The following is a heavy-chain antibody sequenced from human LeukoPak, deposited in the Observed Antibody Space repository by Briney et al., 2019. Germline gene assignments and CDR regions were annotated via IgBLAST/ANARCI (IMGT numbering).Heavy chain of an antibody. Sequence: GGSLRLSCAASGFTFSSYWMSWVRQAPGKGLEWVANIKQDGSEKYYVDSVKGRFTISRDRSKNTLYLQMNSLRSEDTAVYYCAKVGRASGSTDHWGQGTLVTVSS. CDR2: IKQDGSEK. CDR3: AKVGRASGSTDH. J-gene: IGHJ5*02. D-gene: IGHD3-10*01. V-gene: IGHV3-7*02. CDR1: GFTFSSYW.